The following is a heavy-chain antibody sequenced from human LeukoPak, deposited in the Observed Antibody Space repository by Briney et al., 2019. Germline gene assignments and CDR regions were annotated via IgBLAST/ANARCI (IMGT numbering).Heavy chain of an antibody. J-gene: IGHJ4*02. CDR2: INPNSGGT. Sequence: ASVKVSCRASGYTFTGYYMHWVRQAPGQGLEWMGRINPNSGGTNYAQKFQGRVTMTRDTSISTAYMELSRLRSDDTAVYYCARDIEYSSYNFDYWGPGTLVTVSS. CDR3: ARDIEYSSYNFDY. V-gene: IGHV1-2*06. CDR1: GYTFTGYY. D-gene: IGHD6-6*01.